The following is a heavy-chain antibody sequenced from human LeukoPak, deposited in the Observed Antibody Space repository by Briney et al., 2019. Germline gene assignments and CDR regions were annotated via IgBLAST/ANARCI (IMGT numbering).Heavy chain of an antibody. Sequence: GASVKVSCKASGYSFTKYAIHWMRQAPGQRLEWMGCINTGNGDRKYSQKFQGRVTFSRDTSASIAFMELSSLRSEDTASFYCARDPSYDNIGYYSLDIWGQRTMVTVSS. CDR1: GYSFTKYA. J-gene: IGHJ3*02. D-gene: IGHD3-22*01. CDR3: ARDPSYDNIGYYSLDI. V-gene: IGHV1-3*04. CDR2: INTGNGDR.